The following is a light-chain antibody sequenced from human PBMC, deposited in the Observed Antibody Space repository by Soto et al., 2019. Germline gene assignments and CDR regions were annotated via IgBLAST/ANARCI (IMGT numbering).Light chain of an antibody. Sequence: QSGLTQPPSVSGAPGQRVTISCTGSSSNIGTGYDVHWYQQLPGAAPKLLIYGNTKRPSGVPDRFSGSKSGTSAALAINGLQAEDEADYPCQSYDNSLSAWVFGGGTKVTVL. CDR2: GNT. V-gene: IGLV1-40*01. CDR3: QSYDNSLSAWV. J-gene: IGLJ3*02. CDR1: SSNIGTGYD.